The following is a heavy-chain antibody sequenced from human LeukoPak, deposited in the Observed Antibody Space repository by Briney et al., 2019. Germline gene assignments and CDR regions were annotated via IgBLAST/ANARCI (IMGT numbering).Heavy chain of an antibody. D-gene: IGHD1-26*01. Sequence: GGSLRLSCTASGFSVSNFAMSWVRQAPGKGLEWVSVINSSGGTTHYEDSVKSRFTISRDNSKTTQYLQMSSMRAEDTAVYYCAREVGGLDYWGQGTLVTVSS. J-gene: IGHJ4*02. V-gene: IGHV3-23*01. CDR2: INSSGGTT. CDR1: GFSVSNFA. CDR3: AREVGGLDY.